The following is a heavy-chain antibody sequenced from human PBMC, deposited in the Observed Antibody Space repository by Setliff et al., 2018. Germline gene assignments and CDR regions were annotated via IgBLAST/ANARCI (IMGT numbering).Heavy chain of an antibody. D-gene: IGHD3-3*01. Sequence: PGESLKISCKGSGYSFTSYGISWVRQAPGQGLEWMGWISAYNGNTNYAQKFQGWVTMTRDTSISTAYMELSRLRSDDTAVYYCARGRDFWSGYLVYWGQGTLVTVSS. J-gene: IGHJ4*02. CDR3: ARGRDFWSGYLVY. CDR2: ISAYNGNT. CDR1: GYSFTSYG. V-gene: IGHV1-18*01.